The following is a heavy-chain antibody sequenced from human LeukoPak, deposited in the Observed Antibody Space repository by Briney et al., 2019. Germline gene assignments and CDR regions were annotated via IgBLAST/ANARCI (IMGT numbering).Heavy chain of an antibody. V-gene: IGHV1-46*01. D-gene: IGHD1-26*01. CDR2: INPSGGST. J-gene: IGHJ5*02. CDR3: ARARGSYGRWFDP. Sequence: ASVKVSCKASGYTFTSYYMHWVRQAPGQGLEWMGIINPSGGSTSYAQKFQGRVTMTRDMSTSTVYMELSSLRSEDTAVYYCARARGSYGRWFDPWGQGTLVTVSS. CDR1: GYTFTSYY.